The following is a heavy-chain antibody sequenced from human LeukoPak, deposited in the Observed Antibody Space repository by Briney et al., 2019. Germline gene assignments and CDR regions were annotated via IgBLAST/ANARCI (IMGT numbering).Heavy chain of an antibody. Sequence: GGSLRLPCAASGFTFSSYEMNWVRQAPGKGLEWVSYISSSGSTIYYADSVKGRFTISRDNAKNSLYLQMNSLRAEDTAVYYCATLRRAYYYDSSDAGAFDIWGQGTMVTVSS. CDR3: ATLRRAYYYDSSDAGAFDI. V-gene: IGHV3-48*03. D-gene: IGHD3-22*01. CDR1: GFTFSSYE. J-gene: IGHJ3*02. CDR2: ISSSGSTI.